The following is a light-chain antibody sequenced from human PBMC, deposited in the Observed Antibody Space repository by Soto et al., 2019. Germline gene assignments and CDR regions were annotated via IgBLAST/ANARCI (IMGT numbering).Light chain of an antibody. CDR3: QQYGRSPAT. CDR2: GAS. CDR1: QSVSSNY. V-gene: IGKV3-20*01. J-gene: IGKJ1*01. Sequence: EIVLTQSPGTLSLSPGERATLSCRASQSVSSNYFAWYQQKPGQAPRLLIFGASSRASGIPDRFSGSGSGRDFTITIGRLEPEDFAVYYCQQYGRSPATFGQGTKVEIK.